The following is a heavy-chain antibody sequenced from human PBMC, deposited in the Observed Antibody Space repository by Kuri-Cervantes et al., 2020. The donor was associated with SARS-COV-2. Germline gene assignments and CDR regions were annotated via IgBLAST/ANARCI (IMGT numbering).Heavy chain of an antibody. CDR1: GGPISSYY. Sequence: SETLSLTCTVSGGPISSYYWSWIRQPAGKGLECIGRIYTSGSTNYNPSLKSRVTMSVDTSKNLFSLKLSSVTAADTAVFYCARGGGGQLDFDYWGQVTLVTVSS. J-gene: IGHJ4*02. CDR2: IYTSGST. CDR3: ARGGGGQLDFDY. V-gene: IGHV4-4*07. D-gene: IGHD6-13*01.